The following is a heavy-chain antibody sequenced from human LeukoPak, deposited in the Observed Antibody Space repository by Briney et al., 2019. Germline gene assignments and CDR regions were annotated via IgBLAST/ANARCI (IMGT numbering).Heavy chain of an antibody. J-gene: IGHJ5*02. D-gene: IGHD6-13*01. CDR1: GGSISSSNW. Sequence: PSGTLSLTCADSGGSISSSNWWSWVRQPPGKGLEWIGEIYHSGSTNYNPSLKSRVTISVDKSKNQFSLKLSSVTAADTAVYYCAREGDGSSVGWFDPWGQGTLVTVSS. V-gene: IGHV4-4*02. CDR2: IYHSGST. CDR3: AREGDGSSVGWFDP.